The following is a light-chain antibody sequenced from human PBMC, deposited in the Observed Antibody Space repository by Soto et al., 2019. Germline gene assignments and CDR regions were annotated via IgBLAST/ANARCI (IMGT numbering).Light chain of an antibody. CDR1: SSDVGGYNY. CDR3: SSYTSSSTYV. V-gene: IGLV2-14*01. Sequence: QSVLTQPASVSGSPGQSITISCTGTSSDVGGYNYVSWYQQHPGKAPKLMIYEVSNRPSGVSSRFSGSKSGNTASLTISGLQAEEEADYYCSSYTSSSTYVFGTGTKVTVL. CDR2: EVS. J-gene: IGLJ1*01.